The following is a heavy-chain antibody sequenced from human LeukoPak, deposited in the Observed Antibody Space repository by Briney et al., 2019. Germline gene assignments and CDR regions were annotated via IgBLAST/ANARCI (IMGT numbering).Heavy chain of an antibody. Sequence: GGSLRLSCAASGFTFSSYSMNWVRQAPGKGLEWVSYISSSSSTIYYADSVKGRFTIPRDNAKNSLYLQMNSLRDEDTAVYYCARPYCSSTSCYHRFDYWGQGTLVTVSS. CDR1: GFTFSSYS. CDR2: ISSSSSTI. D-gene: IGHD2-2*01. J-gene: IGHJ4*02. CDR3: ARPYCSSTSCYHRFDY. V-gene: IGHV3-48*02.